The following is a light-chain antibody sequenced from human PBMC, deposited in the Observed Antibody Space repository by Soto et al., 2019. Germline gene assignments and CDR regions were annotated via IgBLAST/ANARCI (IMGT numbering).Light chain of an antibody. Sequence: EIVLTQSPGTLSLSPGERATLSCRASQSISSSYLAWYQQKPGQAPRLLIYAASSRATGIPDRFSGSGSGTDFTITISRLEPEDFAVYYCQQYGSSSYTFSQGTQLEIK. CDR2: AAS. J-gene: IGKJ2*01. V-gene: IGKV3-20*01. CDR1: QSISSSY. CDR3: QQYGSSSYT.